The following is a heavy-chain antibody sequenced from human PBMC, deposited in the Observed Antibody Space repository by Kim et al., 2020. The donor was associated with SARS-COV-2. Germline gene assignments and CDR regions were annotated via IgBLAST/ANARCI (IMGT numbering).Heavy chain of an antibody. D-gene: IGHD3-3*01. CDR1: GFTFSSYG. CDR2: ISYDGSNK. CDR3: AKDRTKRITCGMDV. J-gene: IGHJ6*02. V-gene: IGHV3-30*18. Sequence: GGSLRLSCAASGFTFSSYGMHWVRQAPGKGLEWVAVISYDGSNKYYADSVKGRFTISRDNSKNTLYLQMNSLRAEDTAVYYCAKDRTKRITCGMDVWGQGTTVTVSS.